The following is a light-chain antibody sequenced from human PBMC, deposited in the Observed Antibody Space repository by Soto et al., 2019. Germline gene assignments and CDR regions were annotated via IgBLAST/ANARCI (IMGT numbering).Light chain of an antibody. J-gene: IGLJ1*01. Sequence: QSALTQPRSVSGSPGQSITISCTGTSSDVGSYNFVSWYQQHPGKAPKLMIYDVSKRPSGVPDRFGGSKSSNTASLNISGHQAEDVDYYYCCSKAGSYNWVFGSGTKLTVL. V-gene: IGLV2-11*01. CDR1: SSDVGSYNF. CDR2: DVS. CDR3: CSKAGSYNWV.